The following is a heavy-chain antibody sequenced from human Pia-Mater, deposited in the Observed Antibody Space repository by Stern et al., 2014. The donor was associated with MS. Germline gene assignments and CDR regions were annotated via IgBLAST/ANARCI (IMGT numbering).Heavy chain of an antibody. J-gene: IGHJ4*02. CDR2: ISNNSTHT. V-gene: IGHV3-21*01. D-gene: IGHD4-17*01. CDR1: GFTFSHYS. Sequence: EVQLVESGGGLVQPGGSLRLSCDASGFTFSHYSIHWVRQAPGKGLEWLSSISNNSTHTYYADSVEGRFTIPRDSAKDSVSLHMVSLRAEDTAVYYCARARVGDYARSPHLDSWGQGTLVTVSS. CDR3: ARARVGDYARSPHLDS.